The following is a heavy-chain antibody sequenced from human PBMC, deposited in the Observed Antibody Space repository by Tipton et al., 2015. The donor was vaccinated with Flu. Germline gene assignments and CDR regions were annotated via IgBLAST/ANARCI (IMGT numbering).Heavy chain of an antibody. V-gene: IGHV4-38-2*01. CDR1: GDSISSDYY. Sequence: LRLSCAVSGDSISSDYYWAWIRQFPGKGLEWIGTVARTGDSIYNPSLKSRLTMSVDTSKNQFSLKLSSVTAADTAVYYCARHTGDSVRGVIDYWGQGTLVTVSS. CDR3: ARHTGDSVRGVIDY. J-gene: IGHJ4*02. CDR2: VARTGDS. D-gene: IGHD3-10*02.